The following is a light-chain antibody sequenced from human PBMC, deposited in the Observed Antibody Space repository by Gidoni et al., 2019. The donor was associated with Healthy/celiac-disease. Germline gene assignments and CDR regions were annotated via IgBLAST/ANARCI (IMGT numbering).Light chain of an antibody. Sequence: NFMLTQPHSVSESPGQTVTRSCTRSSGSIASNYVQWYQPRPGSAPTTVILEDNQRPSGVPDRFSGSIDSSSNSASLTISGLKTEEEADYYCQSYDSSNPHVVFGGGTTLTVL. CDR3: QSYDSSNPHVV. V-gene: IGLV6-57*04. J-gene: IGLJ2*01. CDR2: EDN. CDR1: SGSIASNY.